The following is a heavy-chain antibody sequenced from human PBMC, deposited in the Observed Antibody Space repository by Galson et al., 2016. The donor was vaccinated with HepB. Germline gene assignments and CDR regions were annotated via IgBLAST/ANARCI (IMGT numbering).Heavy chain of an antibody. CDR1: GFTFSDYA. V-gene: IGHV3-30*03. CDR2: LSYDGSTK. J-gene: IGHJ4*02. CDR3: ASSAAEGSGAYYLNY. Sequence: SLRLSCAASGFTFSDYAMNWVRQAPGKGLEWVALLSYDGSTKXFSKSVKDRLTISRDNSRNTLYLQFSRLRTEDTAMYYCASSAAEGSGAYYLNYWGQGXXVTVSS. D-gene: IGHD2-21*01.